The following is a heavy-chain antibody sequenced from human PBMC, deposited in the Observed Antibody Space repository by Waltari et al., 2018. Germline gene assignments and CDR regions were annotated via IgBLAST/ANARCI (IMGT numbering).Heavy chain of an antibody. Sequence: QVQLQESGPGLVKPSGTLSLTCAVSGGSISSSNWWSWVRQPPGKGLEWIGEIYHSGSTNYNPTLKSRVTISVDKSKNQFSLKLSSVTAAYTAVYYCARDRYSSGWYRAYYYYGMDVWGQGTTVIVSS. CDR1: GGSISSSNW. CDR3: ARDRYSSGWYRAYYYYGMDV. CDR2: IYHSGST. D-gene: IGHD6-19*01. V-gene: IGHV4-4*02. J-gene: IGHJ6*02.